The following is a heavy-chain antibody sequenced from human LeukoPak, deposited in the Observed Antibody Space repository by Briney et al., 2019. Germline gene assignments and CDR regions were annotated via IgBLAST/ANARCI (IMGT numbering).Heavy chain of an antibody. CDR1: GFTFSSCS. V-gene: IGHV3-21*01. CDR3: ARDLHYYGDYVG. CDR2: ISSSSSYI. D-gene: IGHD4-17*01. Sequence: GGSLRLSCAASGFTFSSCSMNWVRQAPGKGLEWVSSISSSSSYIYYADSVKGRFTISRDNAKNSPYLQMNSLRAEDTAVYYCARDLHYYGDYVGWGQGTLVTVSS. J-gene: IGHJ4*02.